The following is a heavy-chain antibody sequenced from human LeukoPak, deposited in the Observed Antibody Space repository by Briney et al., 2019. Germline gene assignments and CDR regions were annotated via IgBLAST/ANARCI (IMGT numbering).Heavy chain of an antibody. CDR2: INPNSGGT. J-gene: IGHJ4*02. V-gene: IGHV1-2*02. CDR1: GYTFTGYY. D-gene: IGHD6-13*01. Sequence: GPVKVSRKASGYTFTGYYMHWVRQAPGQGLEWMGWINPNSGGTNYAQKFQGRVTMTRDTSINTAYMELSRLRSDDTAVYYCARDSAPLGAAAGTPFDYWGQGTLVTVSS. CDR3: ARDSAPLGAAAGTPFDY.